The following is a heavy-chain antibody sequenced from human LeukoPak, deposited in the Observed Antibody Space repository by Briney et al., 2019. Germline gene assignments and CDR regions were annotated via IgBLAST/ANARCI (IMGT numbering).Heavy chain of an antibody. V-gene: IGHV4-34*01. Sequence: SETLSLTCAVYGGSFSDYYGSWIRQPPGKGLEWIGGINHSGSTNYKPSLKSRVTISVDTAKNQFSLKLSPVTAADTAVYYCGYSSGYQQHWGQGTLVTVSS. J-gene: IGHJ1*01. D-gene: IGHD6-19*01. CDR2: INHSGST. CDR1: GGSFSDYY. CDR3: GYSSGYQQH.